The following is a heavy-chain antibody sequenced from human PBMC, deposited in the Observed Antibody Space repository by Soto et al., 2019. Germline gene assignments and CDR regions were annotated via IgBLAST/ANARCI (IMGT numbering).Heavy chain of an antibody. V-gene: IGHV4-61*01. CDR3: ARVSVVPAAPFDY. J-gene: IGHJ4*02. CDR2: IYYSGST. Sequence: QVQLHESGPGLVKPSETLSLTCTVSGGSVSSDTFYWSWIRQPPGKELEWIGYIYYSGSTNYSPSLKSRVTISIDTSKNQFSLKLSSVTAAYTAVYYCARVSVVPAAPFDYWGQGTLVTVSS. CDR1: GGSVSSDTFY. D-gene: IGHD2-2*01.